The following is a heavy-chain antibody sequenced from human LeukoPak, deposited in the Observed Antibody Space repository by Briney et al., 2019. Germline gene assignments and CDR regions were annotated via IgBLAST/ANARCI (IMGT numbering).Heavy chain of an antibody. D-gene: IGHD3-10*01. Sequence: SETLSLTCAVYGGSFSGYYWSWIRQPPGRGLEWIGEINHSGSTNYNPSLKRRDTISVDTSTNQFSLKLSSVTAADTAVYYCARHIPHYYGSGSPFDPWGQGTLVTVSS. V-gene: IGHV4-34*01. CDR2: INHSGST. CDR3: ARHIPHYYGSGSPFDP. CDR1: GGSFSGYY. J-gene: IGHJ5*02.